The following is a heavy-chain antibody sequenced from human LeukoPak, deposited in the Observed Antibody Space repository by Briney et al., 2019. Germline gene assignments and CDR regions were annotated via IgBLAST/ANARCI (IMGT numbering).Heavy chain of an antibody. CDR2: IKEDGSEK. V-gene: IGHV3-7*04. CDR3: AKGQQRFDY. CDR1: GFSFSSYR. J-gene: IGHJ4*02. D-gene: IGHD6-13*01. Sequence: GGSLRLSCAVSGFSFSSYRMTWVRQAPGKGLEWVANIKEDGSEKYYVDSVKGRFSISRDNAKNSLFLHMNSLRAEDTAVYYCAKGQQRFDYWGQGTLVTVSS.